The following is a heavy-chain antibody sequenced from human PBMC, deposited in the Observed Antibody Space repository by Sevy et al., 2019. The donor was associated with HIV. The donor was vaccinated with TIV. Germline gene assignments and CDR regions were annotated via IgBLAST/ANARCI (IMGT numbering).Heavy chain of an antibody. CDR2: TRNKADSYTT. J-gene: IGHJ4*02. V-gene: IGHV3-72*01. CDR3: TTHAGIAAAGRVFDY. Sequence: GGSLRLSCAASGFTFSDHYMEWVRQAPGKGLEWVGRTRNKADSYTTEYAASVKGRLTISRDDSKKLLYLQMNSLKTEETAVYYCTTHAGIAAAGRVFDYWGQGTLVTVSS. D-gene: IGHD6-13*01. CDR1: GFTFSDHY.